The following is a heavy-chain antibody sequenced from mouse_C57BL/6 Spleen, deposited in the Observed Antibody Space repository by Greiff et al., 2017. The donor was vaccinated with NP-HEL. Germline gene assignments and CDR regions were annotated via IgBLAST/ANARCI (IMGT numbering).Heavy chain of an antibody. V-gene: IGHV14-3*01. CDR2: IDPANGNT. Sequence: VQLQQSVAELVRPGASVKLSCTASGFNIKNTYMHWVKQRPEQGLEWIGRIDPANGNTKYTPKFQGKATITADTSSNTAYLQLSSLTSEDTATYYGARSGHYGSSYGYAMDYWGQGTSVTVSA. J-gene: IGHJ4*01. D-gene: IGHD1-1*01. CDR1: GFNIKNTY. CDR3: ARSGHYGSSYGYAMDY.